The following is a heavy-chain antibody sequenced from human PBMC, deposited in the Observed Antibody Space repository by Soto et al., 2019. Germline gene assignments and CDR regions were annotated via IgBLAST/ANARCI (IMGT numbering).Heavy chain of an antibody. V-gene: IGHV3-23*01. CDR1: GFTFSSYA. Sequence: TVGSLRLSCAASGFTFSSYAMSWVRQAPGKGLEWVSAISGSGGSTYYADSVKGRFTISRDNSKNTLYLQMNSLRAEDTAVYYCAKDPTVTTHYWGQGTLVTVSS. D-gene: IGHD4-17*01. J-gene: IGHJ4*02. CDR3: AKDPTVTTHY. CDR2: ISGSGGST.